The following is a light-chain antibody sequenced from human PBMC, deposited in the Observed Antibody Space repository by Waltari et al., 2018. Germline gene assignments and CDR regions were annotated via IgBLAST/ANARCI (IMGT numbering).Light chain of an antibody. J-gene: IGKJ2*01. CDR1: QTVLYSSNNKNY. V-gene: IGKV4-1*01. CDR3: QQYYTSPYT. Sequence: DIVMTQSPDSLAVSLGETATINCKPSQTVLYSSNNKNYLAWYQQKPGQPPKLVIYWASTRESGVPDRFSASGSGTDFNFTISSLQAEDVAVYYCQQYYTSPYTFAQGTKLEI. CDR2: WAS.